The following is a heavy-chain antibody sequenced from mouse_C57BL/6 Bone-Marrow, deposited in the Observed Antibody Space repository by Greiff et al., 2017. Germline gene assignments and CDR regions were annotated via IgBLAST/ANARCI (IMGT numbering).Heavy chain of an antibody. J-gene: IGHJ2*01. CDR3: TRDYGSSYFDY. Sequence: VQLQESGAELVRPGASVTLSCKASGYTFTDYEMHWVKQTPVHGLEWIGAIEPETGGTAYNQKFKGKAILTADKSSSTAYMELRSLTSEDSAVYYCTRDYGSSYFDYWGQGTTLTVSS. CDR2: IEPETGGT. V-gene: IGHV1-15*01. CDR1: GYTFTDYE. D-gene: IGHD1-1*01.